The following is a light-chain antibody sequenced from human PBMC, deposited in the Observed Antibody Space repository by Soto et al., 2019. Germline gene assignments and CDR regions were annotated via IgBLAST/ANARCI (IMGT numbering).Light chain of an antibody. Sequence: QSALTQPASVSGSPGQSITISCTGTSSDVGGYNYVSWYQQHPGKAPKLMIYDVSNRTSWVSNRFSGSKSGNTASLTISGLKSEDEADYYCSSYTSSSTPYVFGTGTKVTVL. CDR2: DVS. V-gene: IGLV2-14*01. CDR3: SSYTSSSTPYV. J-gene: IGLJ1*01. CDR1: SSDVGGYNY.